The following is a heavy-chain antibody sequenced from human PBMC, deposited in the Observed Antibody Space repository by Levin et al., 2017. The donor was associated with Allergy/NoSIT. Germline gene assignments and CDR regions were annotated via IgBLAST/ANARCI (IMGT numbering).Heavy chain of an antibody. CDR3: ARGLPTVTYYYYGMDV. V-gene: IGHV4-59*01. CDR1: GGSISSYY. Sequence: SETLSLTCTVSGGSISSYYWSWIRQPPGKGLEWIGYIYYSGSTNYNPSLKSRVTISVDTSKNQFSLKLSSVTAADTAVYYCARGLPTVTYYYYGMDVWGQGTTVTVSS. D-gene: IGHD4-17*01. CDR2: IYYSGST. J-gene: IGHJ6*02.